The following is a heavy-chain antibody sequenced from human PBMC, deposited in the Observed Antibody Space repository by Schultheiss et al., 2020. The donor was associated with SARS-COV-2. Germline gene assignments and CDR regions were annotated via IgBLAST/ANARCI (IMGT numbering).Heavy chain of an antibody. CDR2: INPSGGST. Sequence: ASVKVSCKASGYTFTSYYMHWVRQAPGQGLEWMGIINPSGGSTSYAQKFQERVTITRDMSTSTAYMELNSLRAEDTAVYYCARGGFGVVGDYYGMDVWGQGTTVTVSS. V-gene: IGHV1-46*01. CDR1: GYTFTSYY. CDR3: ARGGFGVVGDYYGMDV. J-gene: IGHJ6*02. D-gene: IGHD3-3*01.